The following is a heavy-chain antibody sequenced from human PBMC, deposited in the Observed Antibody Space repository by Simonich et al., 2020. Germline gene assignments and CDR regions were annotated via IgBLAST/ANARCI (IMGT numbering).Heavy chain of an antibody. V-gene: IGHV3-23*01. J-gene: IGHJ4*02. CDR3: ATYYFDY. Sequence: EVQLFESGGGLLQPGGSLRLSCAASGFTFSSYAMSWVRPAPGKGLYWVSAISGSGGRTYYADSVKGRFTISRDNSKNTLYLQMNSLRAEDTAVYYCATYYFDYWGQGTLVTVSS. CDR2: ISGSGGRT. CDR1: GFTFSSYA.